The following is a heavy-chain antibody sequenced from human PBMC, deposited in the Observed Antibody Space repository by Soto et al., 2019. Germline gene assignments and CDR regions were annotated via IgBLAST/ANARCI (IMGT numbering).Heavy chain of an antibody. CDR3: TIVRVADSALDH. V-gene: IGHV3-30*02. J-gene: IGHJ4*02. CDR2: MSYDGSDT. CDR1: GFIFSNNG. D-gene: IGHD3-10*02. Sequence: WGSRRLSCVFFGFIFSNNGMHWFRQTPGKGLEWVAFMSYDGSDTFYADSVKGRFTISRDNSKNTLFLHMSNLRAEDTAMYYCTIVRVADSALDHWGQGTLVTVS.